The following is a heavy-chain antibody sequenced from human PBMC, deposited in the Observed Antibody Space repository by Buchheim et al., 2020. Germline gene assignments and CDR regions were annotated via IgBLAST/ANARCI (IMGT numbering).Heavy chain of an antibody. D-gene: IGHD3-3*01. CDR1: GFTFSSYS. CDR2: ISSSSSYI. Sequence: EVQLVESGGGLVKPGGSLRLSCAASGFTFSSYSMNWVRQAPGKGLEWVSSISSSSSYIYYADSVKGRFIISRDNAKNSLYLQMNSLRAEDTAVYYCARDLDFWSGYYYGMDVWGQGTT. CDR3: ARDLDFWSGYYYGMDV. V-gene: IGHV3-21*01. J-gene: IGHJ6*02.